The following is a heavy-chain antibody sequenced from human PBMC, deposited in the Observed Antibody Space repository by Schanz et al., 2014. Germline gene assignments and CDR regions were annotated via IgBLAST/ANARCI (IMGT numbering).Heavy chain of an antibody. CDR2: INGNGGIT. V-gene: IGHV3-23*01. J-gene: IGHJ4*02. D-gene: IGHD3-10*01. CDR3: AKDLHSNSGNYYSYYFDS. Sequence: EVQLLESGGGLVQPGGSLRLSCTVSGFTFSTYAMSWVRQAPGKGLEWVSAINGNGGITYYADSVKARFTISRDNSKNSVSLQMDSLRPEDTAVYFCAKDLHSNSGNYYSYYFDSWGPGALVTVSS. CDR1: GFTFSTYA.